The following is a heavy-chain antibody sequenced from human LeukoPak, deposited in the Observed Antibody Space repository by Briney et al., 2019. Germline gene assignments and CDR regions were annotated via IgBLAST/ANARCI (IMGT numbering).Heavy chain of an antibody. CDR3: ARDPGCYDSSDDAFDI. CDR1: GGTFSSYA. CDR2: IIPILGIA. D-gene: IGHD3-22*01. Sequence: ASVKVSCKASGGTFSSYAISWVRQAPGQGLEWMGRIIPILGIANYAQKFQGRVTITADKSTSTAYMELSSLRSEDTAVYYCARDPGCYDSSDDAFDIWGQGTMVTVSS. J-gene: IGHJ3*02. V-gene: IGHV1-69*04.